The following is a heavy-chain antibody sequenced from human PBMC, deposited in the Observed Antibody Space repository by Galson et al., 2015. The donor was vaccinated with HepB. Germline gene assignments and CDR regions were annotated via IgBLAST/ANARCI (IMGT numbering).Heavy chain of an antibody. V-gene: IGHV3-48*02. CDR2: ISSSSSTI. CDR3: ARDSPDVWSGYYYYGMDV. Sequence: SLRLSCAASGFTFSSYSMNWVRQAPGKGLEWVSYISSSSSTIYYADSVKGRFTISRDNAKNSLYLQMNSLRDEDTAVYYCARDSPDVWSGYYYYGMDVWGQGTTVTVSS. CDR1: GFTFSSYS. D-gene: IGHD3-3*01. J-gene: IGHJ6*02.